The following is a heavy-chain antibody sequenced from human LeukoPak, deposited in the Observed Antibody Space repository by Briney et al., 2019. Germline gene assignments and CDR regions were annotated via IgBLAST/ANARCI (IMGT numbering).Heavy chain of an antibody. D-gene: IGHD3-16*01. Sequence: KPSQTLSLTCAVSGGSISSGGHSWSWIRQPPGKGLEWIGYIYYSRSTYYNPSLKSRLTISVDTSKNQFSLKLTSVTAADTAVYYCARRRGRGEFGYWGQGTLVTVSS. CDR2: IYYSRST. CDR3: ARRRGRGEFGY. V-gene: IGHV4-30-4*07. CDR1: GGSISSGGHS. J-gene: IGHJ4*02.